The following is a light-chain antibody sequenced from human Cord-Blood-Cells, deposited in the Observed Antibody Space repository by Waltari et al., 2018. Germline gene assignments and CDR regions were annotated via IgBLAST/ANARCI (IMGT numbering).Light chain of an antibody. CDR1: QSVSSSY. J-gene: IGKJ2*01. V-gene: IGKV3-20*01. Sequence: EIVLTQSPGTLSLSPGERATLSCRASQSVSSSYLAWYQQKPGQAPRLLIYGASSRATGIPDGFSGSGSGTDFTRTISRLEPEDFAVYYCQQYGSSQYTFGQGTKLEIK. CDR3: QQYGSSQYT. CDR2: GAS.